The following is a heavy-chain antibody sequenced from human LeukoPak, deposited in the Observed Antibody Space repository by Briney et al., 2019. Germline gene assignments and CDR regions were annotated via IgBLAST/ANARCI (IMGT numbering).Heavy chain of an antibody. Sequence: AGGSLRLSCAASGFTFSRYTMHWVRQAPGKRLEYFSAISSNGRSTYYADSVKGRFTISRDNSKNTLYLQMGSLRIEDTAVYYCARELDGSGSFDYWGQGTLVTVSS. CDR2: ISSNGRST. CDR1: GFTFSRYT. D-gene: IGHD3-10*01. CDR3: ARELDGSGSFDY. V-gene: IGHV3-64*02. J-gene: IGHJ4*02.